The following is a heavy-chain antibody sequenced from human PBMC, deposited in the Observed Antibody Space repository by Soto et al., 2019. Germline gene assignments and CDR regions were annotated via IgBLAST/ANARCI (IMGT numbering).Heavy chain of an antibody. J-gene: IGHJ4*02. CDR3: ARAHSKNHGTTEYYFDY. D-gene: IGHD1-1*01. V-gene: IGHV1-69*13. CDR2: IIPIFGTA. Sequence: AASVKVSCKASGGTFSSYAISWVRQAPGQGLEWMGGIIPIFGTANYAQKFQGRVTITADESTSTAYMELSSLRSEDTAVYYCARAHSKNHGTTEYYFDYWGQGTLVTVSS. CDR1: GGTFSSYA.